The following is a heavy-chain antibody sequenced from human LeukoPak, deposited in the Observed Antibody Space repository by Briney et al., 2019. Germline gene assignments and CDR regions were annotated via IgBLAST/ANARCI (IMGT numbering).Heavy chain of an antibody. J-gene: IGHJ5*02. CDR2: INPNSGGT. CDR3: ARNGDSRWLSGRWFDP. Sequence: ASVKVSCKASVYTFTGYHMHWVRQAPGHGLEWMGWINPNSGGTNYAQKFQGRFTMTRDTSISTPYMELSRLQSDDTAVYYCARNGDSRWLSGRWFDPWGQGTLVT. V-gene: IGHV1-2*02. CDR1: VYTFTGYH. D-gene: IGHD6-13*01.